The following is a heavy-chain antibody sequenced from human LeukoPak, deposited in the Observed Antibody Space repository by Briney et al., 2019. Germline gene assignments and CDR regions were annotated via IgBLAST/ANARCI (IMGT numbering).Heavy chain of an antibody. D-gene: IGHD1-26*01. CDR2: IYYSGST. Sequence: PSETLSLTCTVSGGSISSSSYYWGWIRQPPGKGLEWIGSIYYSGSTYYNPSLKSRVTISVDTSKNQFSLKLSSVTAADTAVYYRARLLVGASDYWSQGTLVTVSS. CDR3: ARLLVGASDY. CDR1: GGSISSSSYY. V-gene: IGHV4-39*01. J-gene: IGHJ4*02.